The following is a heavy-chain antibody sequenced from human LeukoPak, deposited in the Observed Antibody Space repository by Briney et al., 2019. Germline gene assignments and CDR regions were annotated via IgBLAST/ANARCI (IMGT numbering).Heavy chain of an antibody. V-gene: IGHV3-23*01. J-gene: IGHJ4*02. CDR3: ARGGYSYGAFDY. CDR2: ISGSGGST. D-gene: IGHD5-18*01. CDR1: GFTFSSYA. Sequence: GSLRLSCAASGFTFSSYAMSWVRQAPGKGLEGVSAISGSGGSTYYADSVKGRFTISRDNSKNTLYLQMNSLRAEDTAVYYCARGGYSYGAFDYWGQGTLVTVSS.